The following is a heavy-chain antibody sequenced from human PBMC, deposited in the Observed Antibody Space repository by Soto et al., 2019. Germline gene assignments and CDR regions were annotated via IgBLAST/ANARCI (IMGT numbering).Heavy chain of an antibody. CDR2: ISGSGGST. J-gene: IGHJ4*02. CDR3: AKGMAPPRSIVVVPAAKYYFDY. D-gene: IGHD2-2*01. Sequence: GGSLRLSCAASGFTFSSYAMSWVRQAPGKGLEWVSAISGSGGSTYYADSVKGRFTISRDNSKNTLYLQMNNLRAKDTAVYYCAKGMAPPRSIVVVPAAKYYFDYWGQGTLVTVSS. CDR1: GFTFSSYA. V-gene: IGHV3-23*01.